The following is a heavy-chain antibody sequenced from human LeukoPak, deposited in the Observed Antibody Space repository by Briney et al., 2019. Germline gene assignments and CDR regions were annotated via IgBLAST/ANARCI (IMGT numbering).Heavy chain of an antibody. CDR1: GFTFSSYA. CDR2: ISGSGGST. D-gene: IGHD4-17*01. Sequence: GVSLRLSCAVSGFTFSSYAMSWVRQAPGKGLEWVSAISGSGGSTYYADSVKGRFTISRDNSKNTLYLQMNSLRAEDTAVYYCAKGPDYGPIYYYGMDVWGQGTTVTVSS. CDR3: AKGPDYGPIYYYGMDV. V-gene: IGHV3-23*01. J-gene: IGHJ6*02.